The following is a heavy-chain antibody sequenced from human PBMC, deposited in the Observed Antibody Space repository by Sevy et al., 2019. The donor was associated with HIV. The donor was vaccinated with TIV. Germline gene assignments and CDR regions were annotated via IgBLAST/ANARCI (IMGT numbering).Heavy chain of an antibody. J-gene: IGHJ6*02. CDR2: INPNSGGT. CDR1: GYTFTGYY. Sequence: ASVKVSCKASGYTFTGYYMHWVRQAPGQGLEWMGWINPNSGGTNYAQKFQGRVTMTRDTSISTAYMELSRLRSDDTAVYYCAREGALLCFGELGGMDVWGQGTTVTDSS. CDR3: AREGALLCFGELGGMDV. V-gene: IGHV1-2*02. D-gene: IGHD3-10*01.